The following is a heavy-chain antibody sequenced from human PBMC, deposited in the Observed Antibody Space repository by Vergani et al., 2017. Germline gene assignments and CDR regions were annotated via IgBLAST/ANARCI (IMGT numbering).Heavy chain of an antibody. CDR2: ISYDGTQK. V-gene: IGHV3-30*03. Sequence: QVHLVESGGGVVQPGRSLRLSCVVSGFTSSYYRMHWVRQAPGKGLEWVAVISYDGTQKYFADSVKGRFTISRDNSKSTLYLQMNSLRTEDTAVYYCATKSCGTPGCQIGYFREWGQGTLVTVSS. CDR1: GFTSSYYR. CDR3: ATKSCGTPGCQIGYFRE. D-gene: IGHD1-1*01. J-gene: IGHJ1*01.